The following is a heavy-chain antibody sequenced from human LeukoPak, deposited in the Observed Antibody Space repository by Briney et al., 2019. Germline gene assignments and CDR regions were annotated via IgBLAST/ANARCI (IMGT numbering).Heavy chain of an antibody. CDR3: ARVGSGGAWFDF. J-gene: IGHJ4*02. V-gene: IGHV4-59*01. Sequence: SETLSLTCTVSSGFLTGYYWSWIRQPPGKGLEWIAYVYATGTTNYNPSLKTRATISMDTSKNQLSLTLTSVTAADTAVYYCARVGSGGAWFDFCGQGTLVSVSS. CDR1: SGFLTGYY. D-gene: IGHD6-19*01. CDR2: VYATGTT.